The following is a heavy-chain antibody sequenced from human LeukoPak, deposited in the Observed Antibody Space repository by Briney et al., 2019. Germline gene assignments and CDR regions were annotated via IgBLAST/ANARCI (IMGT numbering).Heavy chain of an antibody. CDR2: IKQDGSQK. CDR1: GFTFSSFW. Sequence: PGGSLRLSCGASGFTFSSFWMTWVRQAPGKGLEWVANIKQDGSQKYYVDSVKGRFTISRDNAKNSLYLQMDSLRAEDTAVYYCAKGFYRYQLPTYGMDVWGQGTTVTVSS. D-gene: IGHD2-2*01. J-gene: IGHJ6*02. V-gene: IGHV3-7*03. CDR3: AKGFYRYQLPTYGMDV.